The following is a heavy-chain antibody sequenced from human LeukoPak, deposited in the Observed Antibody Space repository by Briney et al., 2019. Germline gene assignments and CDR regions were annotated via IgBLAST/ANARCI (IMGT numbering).Heavy chain of an antibody. CDR1: GFTFSSYG. D-gene: IGHD3-22*01. CDR2: ISYDGSNK. Sequence: GGSLRLFCAASGFTFSSYGMHWVRQAPGKGLEWVAVISYDGSNKYYADSVKGRFTISRDNSKNTLYLQMNSLRAEDTAVYYCAKDRNYYDSSGQLDYWGQGTLVTVSS. CDR3: AKDRNYYDSSGQLDY. V-gene: IGHV3-30*18. J-gene: IGHJ4*02.